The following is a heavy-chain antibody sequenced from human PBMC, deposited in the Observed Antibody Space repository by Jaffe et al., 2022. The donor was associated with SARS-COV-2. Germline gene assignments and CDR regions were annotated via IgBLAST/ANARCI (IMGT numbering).Heavy chain of an antibody. CDR3: AKDLEGIAAAGTRKSHRDLYYYYGMDV. CDR1: GFTFSSYG. V-gene: IGHV3-30*18. D-gene: IGHD6-13*01. CDR2: ISYDGSNK. Sequence: QVQLVESGGGVVQPGRSLRLSCAASGFTFSSYGMHWVRQAPGKGLEWVAVISYDGSNKYYADSVKGRFTISRDNSKNTLYLQMNSLRAEDTAVYYCAKDLEGIAAAGTRKSHRDLYYYYGMDVWGQGTTVTVSS. J-gene: IGHJ6*02.